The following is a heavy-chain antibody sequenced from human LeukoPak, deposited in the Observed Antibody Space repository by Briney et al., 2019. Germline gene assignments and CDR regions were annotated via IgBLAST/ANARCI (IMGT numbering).Heavy chain of an antibody. D-gene: IGHD1-14*01. Sequence: GGSLRLSCAASGFTFSDYYMSWIRQAPGKGLEWVSYISSSGSTIYYADSVKGRFTISRDNAKNSLYLQMNSLRAEDTAVYYCASHHEGNYYYYHMDVWGKGTTVTVSS. CDR2: ISSSGSTI. V-gene: IGHV3-11*04. CDR3: ASHHEGNYYYYHMDV. J-gene: IGHJ6*03. CDR1: GFTFSDYY.